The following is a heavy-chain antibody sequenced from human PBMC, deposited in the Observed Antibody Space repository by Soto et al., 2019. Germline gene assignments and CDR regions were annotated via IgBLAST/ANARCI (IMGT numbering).Heavy chain of an antibody. CDR3: AKGRSSWNAVGLDN. V-gene: IGHV3-30*18. J-gene: IGHJ4*02. CDR1: GFTFSNYA. D-gene: IGHD6-13*01. CDR2: ISHDGSNK. Sequence: QVQLVESGGGVVQPGKSLRLSCAASGFTFSNYAMHWLRQAPGKGPEWVAIISHDGSNKYIADSVKGRLTISRDNSKNTLSLQMNSLRAEDAAVYYCAKGRSSWNAVGLDNWGQGSLVTVSP.